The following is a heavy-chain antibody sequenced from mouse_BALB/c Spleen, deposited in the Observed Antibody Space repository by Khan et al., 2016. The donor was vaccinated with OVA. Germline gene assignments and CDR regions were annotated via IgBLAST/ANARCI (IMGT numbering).Heavy chain of an antibody. Sequence: EVELVESGGGLVKPGGSLKVSCAVSGFTLSRYAMSWVRQTPEKRLEWVATISSGGTYTYYPHSVKGRFTTSRDNAENTLYLQMSSLRSEDTAMYYCERSDGYYGRGAMDYWGQGTSVTVSS. J-gene: IGHJ4*01. CDR1: GFTLSRYA. V-gene: IGHV5-9-3*01. CDR2: ISSGGTYT. D-gene: IGHD2-3*01. CDR3: ERSDGYYGRGAMDY.